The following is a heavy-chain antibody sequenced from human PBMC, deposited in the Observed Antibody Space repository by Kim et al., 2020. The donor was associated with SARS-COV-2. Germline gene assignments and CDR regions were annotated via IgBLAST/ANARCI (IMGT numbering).Heavy chain of an antibody. CDR3: AKDLLSQAGFDP. D-gene: IGHD3-3*01. Sequence: GGSLRLSCAASGFTFSSHAMGWVRQAPGKGLEWVSGIDSGGSSTYYADPVKGRFTIFRYNSKNTLFMQMNCLGAEDMAVYFCAKDLLSQAGFDPWGQGT. J-gene: IGHJ5*02. CDR1: GFTFSSHA. CDR2: IDSGGSST. V-gene: IGHV3-23*03.